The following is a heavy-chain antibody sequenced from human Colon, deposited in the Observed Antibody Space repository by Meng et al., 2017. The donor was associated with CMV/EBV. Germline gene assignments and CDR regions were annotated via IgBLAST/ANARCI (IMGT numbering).Heavy chain of an antibody. CDR3: VRSSGWSLFDY. J-gene: IGHJ4*02. V-gene: IGHV1-2*02. Sequence: QAGAGGKEPGSSLKVSFKTSGYTFSDNYMHWVRQAPGQGLEWMGWIRSDGSATNYAQKFRGRVTMTRDASVSTAYMELSGLTSDDTAVYFCVRSSGWSLFDYWGPGALVTVSS. CDR1: GYTFSDNY. D-gene: IGHD6-19*01. CDR2: IRSDGSAT.